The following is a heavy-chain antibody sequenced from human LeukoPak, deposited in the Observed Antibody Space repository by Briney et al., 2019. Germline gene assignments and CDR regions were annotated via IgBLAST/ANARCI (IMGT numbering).Heavy chain of an antibody. CDR1: GYTFTSYA. V-gene: IGHV1-3*01. J-gene: IGHJ3*02. CDR3: AESIYSYGSDAFDI. D-gene: IGHD5-18*01. Sequence: ASVTVSCKASGYTFTSYAMHWVRQAPGQRLEWMGWINAGNGNTKYSQKFQGRVTITRDTSASTAYMELSSLRSEDTAVYYCAESIYSYGSDAFDIWGQGTMVTVSS. CDR2: INAGNGNT.